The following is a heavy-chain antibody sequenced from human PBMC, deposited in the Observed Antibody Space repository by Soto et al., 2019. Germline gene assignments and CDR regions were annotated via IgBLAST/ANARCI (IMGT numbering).Heavy chain of an antibody. Sequence: SETLSLTCTVSGGSISSGGYYWSWIRQHPGKGLEWIGYIYYSGSTYYNPSLKSRVTISVDTSKNQFSLKLSSVTAADTAVYYCARAAAGRNWFDPWGQGTLVTVSS. CDR3: ARAAAGRNWFDP. V-gene: IGHV4-31*03. J-gene: IGHJ5*02. CDR2: IYYSGST. CDR1: GGSISSGGYY. D-gene: IGHD6-13*01.